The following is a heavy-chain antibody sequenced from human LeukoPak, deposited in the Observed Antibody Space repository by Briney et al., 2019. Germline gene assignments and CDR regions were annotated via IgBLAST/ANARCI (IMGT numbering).Heavy chain of an antibody. CDR3: SRVGSSGWPNYFDS. CDR2: IGTSGDT. Sequence: GGSLRLSCAASGFTFSSYDMHWVRQATGKGLEWVSVIGTSGDTYYAGSVKGRFTISRENAKNSLYLQMNSLTAGDTAVYYCSRVGSSGWPNYFDSWGQGTLVTVSS. D-gene: IGHD6-19*01. CDR1: GFTFSSYD. V-gene: IGHV3-13*04. J-gene: IGHJ4*02.